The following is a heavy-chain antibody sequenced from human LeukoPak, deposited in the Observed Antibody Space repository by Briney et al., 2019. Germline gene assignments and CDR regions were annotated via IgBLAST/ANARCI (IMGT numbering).Heavy chain of an antibody. CDR2: RNPNSGRT. Sequence: ASVKVACKASGYTFTNYDINWLGQTTGQGLEWMGWRNPNSGRTGFAQKFQGRLTMTADTSISTAYMELSSLTSDDTAVYYCARGPVSTHGMDVWGQGTTVTVSS. D-gene: IGHD6-13*01. CDR3: ARGPVSTHGMDV. CDR1: GYTFTNYD. V-gene: IGHV1-8*01. J-gene: IGHJ6*02.